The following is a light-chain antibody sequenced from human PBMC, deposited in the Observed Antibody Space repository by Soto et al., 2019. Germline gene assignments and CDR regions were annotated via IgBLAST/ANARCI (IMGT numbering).Light chain of an antibody. Sequence: EIVLTQSPGTLSLSPGERATLSCRASQSVSITYLTWYQQKPGQAPWLLIFGASKRATGIPDRFSGSGSGRDFTLTISGLEPEDFAVYYCQQYGSSPLISFGQGTRLEIK. J-gene: IGKJ5*01. V-gene: IGKV3-20*01. CDR2: GAS. CDR3: QQYGSSPLIS. CDR1: QSVSITY.